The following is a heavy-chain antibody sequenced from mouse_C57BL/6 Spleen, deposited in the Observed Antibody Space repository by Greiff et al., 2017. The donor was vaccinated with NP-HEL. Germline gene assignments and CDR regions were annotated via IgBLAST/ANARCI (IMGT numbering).Heavy chain of an antibody. CDR2: INPNYGTT. D-gene: IGHD1-1*01. J-gene: IGHJ1*03. V-gene: IGHV1-39*01. Sequence: VQLQQSGPELVKPGASVKISCKASGYSFTDYNMNWVKQSNGKSLEWIGVINPNYGTTSYNQKFKGKATLTVDQSSSTAYMQLNSLTSEDSAVYYCARAPSITTVVAQNWYFDVWGTGTTVTVSS. CDR3: ARAPSITTVVAQNWYFDV. CDR1: GYSFTDYN.